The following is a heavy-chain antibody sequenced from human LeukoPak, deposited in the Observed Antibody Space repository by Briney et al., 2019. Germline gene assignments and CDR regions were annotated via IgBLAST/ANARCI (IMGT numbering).Heavy chain of an antibody. J-gene: IGHJ6*03. D-gene: IGHD3-10*01. CDR3: ARRFGEYVNYMDV. Sequence: GGSLRLSCSATGFIFRTYAMHWVRQAPGKGMEYVSAISSNGRSTYYADSVQGRFTISRDDSKSTLYLQMDSLRPEDMAVYYCARRFGEYVNYMDVWGKGTTVTVSS. CDR1: GFIFRTYA. V-gene: IGHV3-64*02. CDR2: ISSNGRST.